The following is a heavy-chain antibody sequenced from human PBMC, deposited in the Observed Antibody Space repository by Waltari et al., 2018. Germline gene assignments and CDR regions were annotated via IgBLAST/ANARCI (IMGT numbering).Heavy chain of an antibody. CDR2: IYYSWTT. J-gene: IGHJ5*02. CDR1: GGSISSGGYY. D-gene: IGHD6-13*01. V-gene: IGHV4-31*03. CDR3: ARGSGGSSRYPDS. Sequence: QVQLQESGPGLVKPSQTLSLTCTVSGGSISSGGYYWSWIRQHPGKGREWIGYIYYSWTTYYNPSLKSRVTIAVDTSKNQFSLKLSSVTAADTAGYYCARGSGGSSRYPDSWGQGTLVTVSS.